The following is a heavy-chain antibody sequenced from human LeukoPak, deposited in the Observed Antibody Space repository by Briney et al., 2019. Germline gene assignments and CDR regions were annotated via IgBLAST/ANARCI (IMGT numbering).Heavy chain of an antibody. CDR1: GYTFPSYF. J-gene: IGHJ4*02. D-gene: IGHD6-6*01. V-gene: IGHV1-46*01. CDR2: INPTGGST. CDR3: ARTAARRFDY. Sequence: ASVKVSCRASGYTFPSYFMHWVRQAPGQGLEWMGIINPTGGSTTYAQKFQGRVTMTRDTSTSTVYMELSSLRSDDTAVYYCARTAARRFDYWGQGTLVTVSS.